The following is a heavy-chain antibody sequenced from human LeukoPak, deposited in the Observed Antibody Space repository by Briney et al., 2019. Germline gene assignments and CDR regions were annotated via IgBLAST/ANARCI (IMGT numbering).Heavy chain of an antibody. CDR2: ISDTGART. CDR3: AKRGMGSGGDGGGFDY. Sequence: PGGSLRLSCAASGFIFSTYAMTWVRQAPGKGLEWVSIISDTGARTYYADSVKGRFTISRDNSKNTLYLQINSLRAEDTAVYFCAKRGMGSGGDGGGFDYWGQGTLVTVSS. CDR1: GFIFSTYA. V-gene: IGHV3-23*01. J-gene: IGHJ4*02. D-gene: IGHD2-15*01.